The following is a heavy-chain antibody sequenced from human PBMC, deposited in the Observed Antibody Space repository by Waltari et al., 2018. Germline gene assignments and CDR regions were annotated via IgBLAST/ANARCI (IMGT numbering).Heavy chain of an antibody. D-gene: IGHD3-22*01. J-gene: IGHJ4*02. Sequence: QVQLQESGPGLVKPSQTLSLTCTVSGGSISSGGYYWSWIRQHPGKGLEWIGYIYYSWSTYDNPSLKSRVTISVDTSKNQFSLKRSSLRSEDTAVYYCARSYDTEVDYWGQGTLVIVSS. V-gene: IGHV4-31*03. CDR3: ARSYDTEVDY. CDR1: GGSISSGGYY. CDR2: IYYSWST.